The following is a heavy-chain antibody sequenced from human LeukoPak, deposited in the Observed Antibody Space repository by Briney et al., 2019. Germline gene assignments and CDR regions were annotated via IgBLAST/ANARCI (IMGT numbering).Heavy chain of an antibody. V-gene: IGHV3-11*01. CDR2: ISSSGSTI. D-gene: IGHD3-3*01. CDR1: GFTFSDYY. CDR3: ARDRKGVGKEWYFDL. J-gene: IGHJ2*01. Sequence: PGGSLTLSCAASGFTFSDYYMSWIRQAPGKGLDGVSYISSSGSTIYYAGTVKGRFTISRDNAKNALYLQMNSLRAEDTAVYYCARDRKGVGKEWYFDLWGRGTLVTVSS.